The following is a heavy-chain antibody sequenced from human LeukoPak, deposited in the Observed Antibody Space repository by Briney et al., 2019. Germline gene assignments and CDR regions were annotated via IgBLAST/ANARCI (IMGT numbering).Heavy chain of an antibody. CDR3: TTGVAAAGVSF. CDR2: VKSKTDGGTA. D-gene: IGHD6-13*01. J-gene: IGHJ4*02. CDR1: GFTFNNAW. V-gene: IGHV3-15*01. Sequence: GGSLRLSCAASGFTFNNAWMSWVRQAPGKGLEWVGRVKSKTDGGTADYAAPVKGRFTISRDDSKNTLYLPMNSLKTEDTALYYCTTGVAAAGVSFWGQGTLVTVSS.